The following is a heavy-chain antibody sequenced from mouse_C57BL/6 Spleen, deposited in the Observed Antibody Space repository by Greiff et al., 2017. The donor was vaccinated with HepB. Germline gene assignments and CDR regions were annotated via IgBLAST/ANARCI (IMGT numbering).Heavy chain of an antibody. J-gene: IGHJ2*01. Sequence: EVQGVESGGDLVKPGGSLKLSCAASGFTFSSYGMSWVRQTPDKRLEWVATISSGGSYTYYPDSVKGRFTISRDNAKNTLYLQMSSLKYGDTSMYYCARHVYYGSSLYYFDYWGQGTTLTVSS. CDR3: ARHVYYGSSLYYFDY. V-gene: IGHV5-6*01. D-gene: IGHD1-1*01. CDR1: GFTFSSYG. CDR2: ISSGGSYT.